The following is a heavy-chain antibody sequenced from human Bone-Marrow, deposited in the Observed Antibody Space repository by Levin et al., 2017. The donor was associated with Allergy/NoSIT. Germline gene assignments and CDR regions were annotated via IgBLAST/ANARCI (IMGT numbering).Heavy chain of an antibody. CDR3: VRVQEWCSGGTCYFDS. CDR2: ISDSDEIV. V-gene: IGHV3-48*03. Sequence: QPGESLKISCAASGFTFNKFDMNWVRQAPGKGLEWVSHISDSDEIVYYADSVKGRFTISRDNTKNSLFLQMNSLRVEDTAIYYCVRVQEWCSGGTCYFDSWGQGTRVTVSS. J-gene: IGHJ4*02. D-gene: IGHD2-15*01. CDR1: GFTFNKFD.